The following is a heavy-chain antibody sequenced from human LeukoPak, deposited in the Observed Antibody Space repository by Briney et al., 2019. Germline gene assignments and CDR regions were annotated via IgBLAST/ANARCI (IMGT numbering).Heavy chain of an antibody. D-gene: IGHD3-22*01. J-gene: IGHJ6*02. CDR2: IWYDGSNK. Sequence: GGSLRLSCAASGFTFSSYGMHWVRQAPGKGLEWVAVIWYDGSNKYYADSVKGRFTISRDNSKNTLYLQMNSLRAEDTAVYYCARGFTMIVVANDFGMDVWGQGTTVTVSS. V-gene: IGHV3-33*01. CDR1: GFTFSSYG. CDR3: ARGFTMIVVANDFGMDV.